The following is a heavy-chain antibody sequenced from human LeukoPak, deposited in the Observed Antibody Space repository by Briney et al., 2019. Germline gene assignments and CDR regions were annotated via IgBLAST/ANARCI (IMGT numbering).Heavy chain of an antibody. Sequence: GASVKVSCKVSGYTLTELSMHWVRQAPGKGLEWMGGFDPEDGETIYAQKLQGRVTMTEDTSTDTAYMELSSLRSEDAAVYYCATAKYSSGWYGVFDIWGQGTMATVSS. V-gene: IGHV1-24*01. J-gene: IGHJ3*02. D-gene: IGHD6-19*01. CDR1: GYTLTELS. CDR3: ATAKYSSGWYGVFDI. CDR2: FDPEDGET.